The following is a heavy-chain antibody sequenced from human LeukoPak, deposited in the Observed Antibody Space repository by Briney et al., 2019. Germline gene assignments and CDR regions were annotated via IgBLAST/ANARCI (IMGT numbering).Heavy chain of an antibody. D-gene: IGHD6-13*01. CDR3: ARRVAAAGSFSLVYYYYMDV. CDR2: IYTSGST. Sequence: SETLSLTCTVSGGSISSGSYYWSWIRQPAGKGLEWIGRIYTSGSTNYNPSLKSRVTISVDTSKNQFSLKLSSVTATDTAEYYCARRVAAAGSFSLVYYYYMDVWGKGTTVTVSS. CDR1: GGSISSGSYY. J-gene: IGHJ6*03. V-gene: IGHV4-61*02.